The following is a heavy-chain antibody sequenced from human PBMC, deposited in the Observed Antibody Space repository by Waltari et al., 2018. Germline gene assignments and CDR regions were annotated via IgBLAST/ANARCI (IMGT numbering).Heavy chain of an antibody. CDR2: IYYSGST. CDR1: GGSISRSSYY. Sequence: QLQLQESGPGLVKPSETLSLTCTVSGGSISRSSYYWGWIRQSPGKGLEWIGSIYYSGSTDYNPTLKSLVTISGDTSKNQFSLKLSSVTAADTAVYYCARHWKKSGYRFDPWGQGTLVTVSS. CDR3: ARHWKKSGYRFDP. J-gene: IGHJ5*02. D-gene: IGHD5-12*01. V-gene: IGHV4-39*01.